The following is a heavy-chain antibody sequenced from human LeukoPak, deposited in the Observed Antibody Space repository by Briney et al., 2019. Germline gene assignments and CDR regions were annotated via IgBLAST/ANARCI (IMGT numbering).Heavy chain of an antibody. J-gene: IGHJ4*02. D-gene: IGHD3-16*01. CDR2: ISYDGSIK. Sequence: GGSLRLSCAASGFTFSSYAMHWVRQAPGKGLEWVAVISYDGSIKYYADSVKGRFTISRDNSKNTLYLQMNSLRAEDTAVYYCANSYVRSPFDYWGQGTLVTVSS. CDR3: ANSYVRSPFDY. CDR1: GFTFSSYA. V-gene: IGHV3-30*04.